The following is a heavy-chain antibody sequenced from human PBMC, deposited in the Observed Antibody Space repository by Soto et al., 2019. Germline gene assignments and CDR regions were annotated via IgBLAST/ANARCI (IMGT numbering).Heavy chain of an antibody. CDR1: GYTFTGYY. V-gene: IGHV1-2*04. Sequence: ASVKVSCKASGYTFTGYYMHWVRQAPGQGLEWMGWINPNSGGTNYAQKFQGWVTMTRDTSISTAYMELSRLRSDDTAVYYCARGDAWGSVGHAFDIGGQGTMVTVSS. CDR2: INPNSGGT. J-gene: IGHJ3*02. D-gene: IGHD7-27*01. CDR3: ARGDAWGSVGHAFDI.